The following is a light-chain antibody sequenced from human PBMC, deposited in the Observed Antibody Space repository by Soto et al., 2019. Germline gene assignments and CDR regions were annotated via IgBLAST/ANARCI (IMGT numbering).Light chain of an antibody. V-gene: IGKV1-8*01. CDR2: AAS. CDR3: QQYYSYPLT. Sequence: AIRVTQSPSSLSASTVDRVTITCGSSQGISSYLAWYQQKPGKAPKLLIYAASTLQSGVPSRFSGSGSGTDFTLTISCLQSEDFATYYCQQYYSYPLTFGGGTKVDIK. J-gene: IGKJ4*01. CDR1: QGISSY.